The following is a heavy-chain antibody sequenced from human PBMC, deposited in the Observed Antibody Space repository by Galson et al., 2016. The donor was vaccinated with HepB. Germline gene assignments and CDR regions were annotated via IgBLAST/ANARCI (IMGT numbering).Heavy chain of an antibody. CDR1: GGSVSRGGYY. Sequence: TLSLTCSVSGGSVSRGGYYWTWIRQRPGKGLEWIGYIYYSGNTYYNPSLKSRVTMSLDTSENQFSLNLSSVTATDTAVYYCARNSVIAAAAIGNWFDPWGQGTLVTVSS. J-gene: IGHJ5*02. CDR3: ARNSVIAAAAIGNWFDP. D-gene: IGHD6-13*01. V-gene: IGHV4-31*03. CDR2: IYYSGNT.